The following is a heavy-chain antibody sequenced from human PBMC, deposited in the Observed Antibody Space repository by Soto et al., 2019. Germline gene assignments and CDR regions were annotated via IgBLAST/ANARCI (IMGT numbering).Heavy chain of an antibody. V-gene: IGHV4-34*01. CDR1: GGSFSGYY. J-gene: IGHJ4*02. CDR3: ARLDYDILTGYHDY. Sequence: SETLSLTCAVYGGSFSGYYWSWIRQPPGKGLEWIGEINHSGSTNYNPSLKSRVTISVDTSKNQFSLKLSSVTAADTAVYYCARLDYDILTGYHDYWGQGTLVTVSS. CDR2: INHSGST. D-gene: IGHD3-9*01.